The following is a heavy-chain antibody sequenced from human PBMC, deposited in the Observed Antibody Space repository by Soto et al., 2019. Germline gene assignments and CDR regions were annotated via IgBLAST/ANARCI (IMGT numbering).Heavy chain of an antibody. D-gene: IGHD3-22*01. CDR3: ARTIDYYDSSGYPDYYYYYGMDV. CDR1: GGSISSGGYY. Sequence: SETLSLTCTVSGGSISSGGYYWSWIRQHPGKGLEWIGYIYYSGSTYYNPSLKSRVTISVDTSKNQFSLKLSSVTAADTAVYYCARTIDYYDSSGYPDYYYYYGMDVWGQGTTVTSP. J-gene: IGHJ6*02. CDR2: IYYSGST. V-gene: IGHV4-31*03.